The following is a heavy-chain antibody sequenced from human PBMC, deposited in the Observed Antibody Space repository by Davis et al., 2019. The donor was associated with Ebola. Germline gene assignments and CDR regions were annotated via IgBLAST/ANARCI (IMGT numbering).Heavy chain of an antibody. J-gene: IGHJ4*02. Sequence: GESLKISCRASRFAFSSYAMSWVRQAPGKGLEWVSAISGSGGSTYYADSVKGRFTISRDNSNNLLYLQMNSLRAEDTAVYYCAIPDCSGANCYSVYIKNWGQGTLVTVSS. V-gene: IGHV3-23*01. D-gene: IGHD2-15*01. CDR2: ISGSGGST. CDR1: RFAFSSYA. CDR3: AIPDCSGANCYSVYIKN.